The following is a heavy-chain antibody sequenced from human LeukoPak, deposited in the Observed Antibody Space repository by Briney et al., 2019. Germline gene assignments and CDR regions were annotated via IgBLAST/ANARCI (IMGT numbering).Heavy chain of an antibody. CDR2: INHSGST. J-gene: IGHJ6*02. V-gene: IGHV4-34*01. Sequence: SETLSLTCTVSGGSISSYYWSWIRQPPGKGLEWIGEINHSGSTNYNPSLKSRVTISVDTSKNQFSLKLSSVTAADTAVYYCARGRGYSYGGSPYYYYGMDVWGQGTTVTVSS. CDR3: ARGRGYSYGGSPYYYYGMDV. CDR1: GGSISSYY. D-gene: IGHD5-18*01.